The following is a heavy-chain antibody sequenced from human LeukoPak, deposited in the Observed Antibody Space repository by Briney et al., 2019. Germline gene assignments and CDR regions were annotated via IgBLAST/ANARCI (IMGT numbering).Heavy chain of an antibody. Sequence: NPSETLSLTYTVSGGSIRTYYWSWIRQPPGKGLEWIGYIYYSGSTYYNPSLKSRVTISVDTSKNQFSLKLSSVTAADTAVYYCARHQLVYSSGWRNWFDPWGQGTLVTVSS. D-gene: IGHD6-19*01. V-gene: IGHV4-59*08. CDR1: GGSIRTYY. J-gene: IGHJ5*02. CDR3: ARHQLVYSSGWRNWFDP. CDR2: IYYSGST.